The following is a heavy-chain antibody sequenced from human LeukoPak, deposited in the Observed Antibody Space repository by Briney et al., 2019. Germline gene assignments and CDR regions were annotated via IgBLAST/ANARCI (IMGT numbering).Heavy chain of an antibody. CDR3: AGTYHYGSGYYFDA. CDR1: GGSINSYY. D-gene: IGHD3-10*01. J-gene: IGHJ4*03. Sequence: SETLSLTCTVSGGSINSYYGIGLRRPGGEGVEGLGRIYTSGSTNYNPSLKSRVTMSVDTSKNQFSLKLSSVTDADTAVYYCAGTYHYGSGYYFDAWGEGTPVTVSS. CDR2: IYTSGST. V-gene: IGHV4-4*07.